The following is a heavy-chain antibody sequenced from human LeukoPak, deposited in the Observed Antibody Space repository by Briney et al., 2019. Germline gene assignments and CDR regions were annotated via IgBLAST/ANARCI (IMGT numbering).Heavy chain of an antibody. J-gene: IGHJ4*02. Sequence: SETLSLTCTVSGGSISSYYWSWIRQPPGKGPEWIGYIYYSGSTNYNPSLKSRVTISVDTSKNQFSLKLSSVTAADTAVYYCARLGRELTFDYWGQGTLVTVSS. V-gene: IGHV4-59*08. CDR2: IYYSGST. D-gene: IGHD1-26*01. CDR3: ARLGRELTFDY. CDR1: GGSISSYY.